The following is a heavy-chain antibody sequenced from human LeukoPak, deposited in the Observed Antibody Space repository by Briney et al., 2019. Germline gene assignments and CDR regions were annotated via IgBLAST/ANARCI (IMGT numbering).Heavy chain of an antibody. V-gene: IGHV4-38-2*02. CDR2: IYHSGTT. D-gene: IGHD3-10*01. Sequence: SETLSLTCTVSGFSISNSYFWAWIRQPPGKGLGWIASIYHSGTTYYNPSLKSRVTISVDTSKNQFSLRLRSVTAADTAVYYCARVSSGRFGELHDWGQGTLVTVSS. CDR3: ARVSSGRFGELHD. CDR1: GFSISNSYF. J-gene: IGHJ4*02.